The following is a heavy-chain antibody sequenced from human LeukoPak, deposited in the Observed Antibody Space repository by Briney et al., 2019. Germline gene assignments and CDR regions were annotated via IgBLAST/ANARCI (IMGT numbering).Heavy chain of an antibody. D-gene: IGHD6-19*01. CDR3: ARQGYSSGWYGGLFDY. J-gene: IGHJ4*02. CDR2: IYYSGST. CDR1: GGSFSGYY. V-gene: IGHV4-59*08. Sequence: SETLSLTCAVYGGSFSGYYWSWIRQPPGKGLEWIGYIYYSGSTNYNPSLKGRVTISVDTSKNQFSLKLSSVTAADTAVYYCARQGYSSGWYGGLFDYWGQGTLVTVSS.